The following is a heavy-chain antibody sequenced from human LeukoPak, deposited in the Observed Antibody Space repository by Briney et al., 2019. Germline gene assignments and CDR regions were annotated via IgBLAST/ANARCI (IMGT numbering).Heavy chain of an antibody. CDR3: AGLITPEGFAARYFFFDY. D-gene: IGHD3-9*01. CDR1: GGSIDGYY. J-gene: IGHJ4*02. Sequence: SETLSLTCAVSGGSIDGYYWTWIRQPPGKRLEWIGSVHYTGSTKYDPSLESRVSISLDRSENKFSLRLTSVTAADSAVYFCAGLITPEGFAARYFFFDYWGQGTLVTVSS. V-gene: IGHV4-59*01. CDR2: VHYTGST.